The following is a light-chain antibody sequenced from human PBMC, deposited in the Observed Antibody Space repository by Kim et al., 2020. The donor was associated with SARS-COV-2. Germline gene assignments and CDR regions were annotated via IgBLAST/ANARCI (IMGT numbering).Light chain of an antibody. CDR2: EVS. Sequence: GQSVTISCTGTSRDVGDYNYVSWYQQHPGKAPKLMIYEVSKRPSGVPDRFSGSKSGNTASLTVSGLQAEDEADYYCSSYAGSNNLVFGGGTQLTVL. J-gene: IGLJ2*01. V-gene: IGLV2-8*01. CDR3: SSYAGSNNLV. CDR1: SRDVGDYNY.